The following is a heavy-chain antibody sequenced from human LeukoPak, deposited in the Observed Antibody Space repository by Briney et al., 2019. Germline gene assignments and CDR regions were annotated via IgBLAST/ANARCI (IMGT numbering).Heavy chain of an antibody. J-gene: IGHJ6*02. CDR2: INPNSGGT. Sequence: GASVKVSCKASGYTFTGYYMHWVRQAPGQGLEWMGWINPNSGGTNYAQKFQGWVTMTRDTSISTAYMELSRLRSDDTAVYYCARENTRRGYCSGGSCYSVGGESYGMDVWGQGTTVTVSS. CDR1: GYTFTGYY. CDR3: ARENTRRGYCSGGSCYSVGGESYGMDV. V-gene: IGHV1-2*04. D-gene: IGHD2-15*01.